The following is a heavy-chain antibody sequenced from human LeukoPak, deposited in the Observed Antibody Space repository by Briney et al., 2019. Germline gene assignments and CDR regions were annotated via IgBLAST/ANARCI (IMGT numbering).Heavy chain of an antibody. D-gene: IGHD5-12*01. CDR1: GGFMTGHY. CDR2: IFSSGST. CDR3: ARAVSGSDYWFDP. Sequence: PSETLSLTCNVSGGFMTGHYWTWIRQTPGKELEWIGCIFSSGSTNNNPSLKTRVTISVDTSKMQFSLSLRSLTAADTAVYFCARAVSGSDYWFDPWGQGTQVTVSS. V-gene: IGHV4-59*11. J-gene: IGHJ5*02.